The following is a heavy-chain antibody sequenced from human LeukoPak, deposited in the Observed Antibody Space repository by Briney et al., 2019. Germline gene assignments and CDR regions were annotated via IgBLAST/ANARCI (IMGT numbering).Heavy chain of an antibody. V-gene: IGHV1-8*01. D-gene: IGHD3-9*01. Sequence: APVKVSCKASGYTFTSYDINWVRQATGQGLEWMGWMNPNSGNTGYAQKFQGRVTMTRNTSISTAYMELSSLRSEDTAVYYCALILAGYSRFDYWGQGTLVTVSS. CDR2: MNPNSGNT. J-gene: IGHJ4*02. CDR3: ALILAGYSRFDY. CDR1: GYTFTSYD.